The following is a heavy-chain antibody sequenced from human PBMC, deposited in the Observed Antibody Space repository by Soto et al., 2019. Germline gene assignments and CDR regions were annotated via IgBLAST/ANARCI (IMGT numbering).Heavy chain of an antibody. J-gene: IGHJ4*02. D-gene: IGHD6-19*01. V-gene: IGHV1-2*02. Sequence: ASVNVSCKSSGYTFTGYYIHWVRQAPGQGLEWMGWIDPNSGGTNYAQKFQGRVTMTRDTSISTAYMELSRLRSDDTAVYYCARALTIAVADFFDYWGQGTLVTVSS. CDR3: ARALTIAVADFFDY. CDR1: GYTFTGYY. CDR2: IDPNSGGT.